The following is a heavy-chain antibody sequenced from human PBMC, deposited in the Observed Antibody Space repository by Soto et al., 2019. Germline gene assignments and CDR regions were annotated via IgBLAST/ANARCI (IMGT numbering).Heavy chain of an antibody. CDR3: ARDPIVATHWYFDL. J-gene: IGHJ2*01. Sequence: SETLSLTCTVSGGSISSGGYYWSWIRQHPGEGLEWIGYIYYSGSTYYNPSLKSRVTISVDTSKNQFSLKLSSVTAADTAVYYCARDPIVATHWYFDLWGRGTLVTVSS. CDR2: IYYSGST. V-gene: IGHV4-31*03. D-gene: IGHD5-12*01. CDR1: GGSISSGGYY.